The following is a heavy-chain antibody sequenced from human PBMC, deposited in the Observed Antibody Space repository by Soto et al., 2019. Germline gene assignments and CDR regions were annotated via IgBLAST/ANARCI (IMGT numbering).Heavy chain of an antibody. CDR2: INHSGST. Sequence: SETLSLTCAVYGGSFSGYYWSWIRQPPGKGLEWIGEINHSGSTNYNPSLKSRVTISVDTSKNQFSLKLSSVTAADTAVYYCARDDGSGSYYSNWFDPWGQGTLVTVSS. CDR3: ARDDGSGSYYSNWFDP. V-gene: IGHV4-34*01. J-gene: IGHJ5*02. CDR1: GGSFSGYY. D-gene: IGHD3-10*01.